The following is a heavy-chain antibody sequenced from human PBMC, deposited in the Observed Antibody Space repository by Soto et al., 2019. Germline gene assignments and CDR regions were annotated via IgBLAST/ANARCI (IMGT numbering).Heavy chain of an antibody. CDR1: GFTFSSYS. V-gene: IGHV3-30-3*01. CDR2: TSSNEGTK. CDR3: AREVVTTQWYFDN. D-gene: IGHD2-21*02. Sequence: GGSLRLSCATSGFTFSSYSMHWFRQAPGKGLEWVAVTSSNEGTKFYADSVKGRFTISRDNSKNPLYLHMNSLRVEDTAVYYCAREVVTTQWYFDNWGQGILVTVS. J-gene: IGHJ4*02.